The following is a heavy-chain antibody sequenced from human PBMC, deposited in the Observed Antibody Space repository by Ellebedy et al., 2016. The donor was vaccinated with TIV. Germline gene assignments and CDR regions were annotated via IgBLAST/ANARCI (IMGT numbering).Heavy chain of an antibody. J-gene: IGHJ6*02. CDR3: ARVSTNYYYGLDV. Sequence: SETLSLTXTVSGGSISSYYWSWVRQPPGKGLEWIGYINYSGSTSYNPSLKSRVNMPIDASKIQFSLMLRSVSAADTAVYYCARVSTNYYYGLDVWGQGTTVAVSS. D-gene: IGHD3-16*02. CDR1: GGSISSYY. CDR2: INYSGST. V-gene: IGHV4-59*13.